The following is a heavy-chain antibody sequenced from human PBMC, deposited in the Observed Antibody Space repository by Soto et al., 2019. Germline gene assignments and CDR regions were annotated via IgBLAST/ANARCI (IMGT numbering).Heavy chain of an antibody. CDR3: ARGPRGWYGFDY. D-gene: IGHD6-19*01. CDR2: MNSDGSRT. Sequence: EVQLVESGGGLVQPGGSLRLSCAASGFTFSSDWMHWVRQAPGKGLVWVSRMNSDGSRTTYADSVKGRFTISRDNAKNTLYLQMNSPRAEDTAVYYCARGPRGWYGFDYLGQGTLVTVSS. J-gene: IGHJ4*02. V-gene: IGHV3-74*01. CDR1: GFTFSSDW.